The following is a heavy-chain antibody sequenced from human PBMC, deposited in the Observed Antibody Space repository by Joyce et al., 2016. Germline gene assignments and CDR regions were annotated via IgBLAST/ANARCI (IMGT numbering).Heavy chain of an antibody. J-gene: IGHJ6*02. D-gene: IGHD3-16*01. CDR1: GSTFSSSS. Sequence: QLVESGGGVVKPGGSLRLSCEASGSTFSSSSMSWFGQAPGNGLEWVAAVSGTSYYIFHAETVRGRFTVSRDNAKKTLYLQMNSLRAEDSAVFYCARGGISYYYAMDVWGQGTTVTVSS. V-gene: IGHV3-21*01. CDR2: VSGTSYYI. CDR3: ARGGISYYYAMDV.